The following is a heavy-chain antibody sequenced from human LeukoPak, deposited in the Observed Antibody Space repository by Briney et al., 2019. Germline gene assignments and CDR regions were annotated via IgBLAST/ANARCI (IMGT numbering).Heavy chain of an antibody. V-gene: IGHV3-23*01. CDR3: ARVAAAGFDY. J-gene: IGHJ4*02. CDR1: GFTFSSYA. CDR2: ISGSGGST. D-gene: IGHD6-13*01. Sequence: PGGSLRLSCAASGFTFSSYAMSWVRQAPGKGLEWVSAISGSGGSTYYADSVKGRFTISRDNAKNSLYLQMNSLRAEDTAVYYCARVAAAGFDYWGQGTLVTVSS.